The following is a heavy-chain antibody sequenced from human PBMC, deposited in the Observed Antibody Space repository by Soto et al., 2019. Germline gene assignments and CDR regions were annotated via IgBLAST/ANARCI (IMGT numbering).Heavy chain of an antibody. CDR1: GGTFSSYS. CDR2: VVPILGMA. Sequence: QVQLVQSGAEVKKPGSSVKVSCEASGGTFSSYSFSWVRQAPGQGLEWMGRVVPILGMANYAQKFQGRVTITADKSTSTVYMEMRSLRSDDTAVYYCARGGDVVVPVSVDRHNWFDPWGQGTLVTVSS. CDR3: ARGGDVVVPVSVDRHNWFDP. V-gene: IGHV1-69*02. D-gene: IGHD2-2*01. J-gene: IGHJ5*02.